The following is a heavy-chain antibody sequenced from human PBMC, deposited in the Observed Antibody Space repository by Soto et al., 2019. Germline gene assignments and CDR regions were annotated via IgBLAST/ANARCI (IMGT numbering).Heavy chain of an antibody. CDR2: IDPSDSYT. V-gene: IGHV5-10-1*01. J-gene: IGHJ5*02. CDR1: GYSFTSYW. D-gene: IGHD3-22*01. CDR3: ARIFHYYDSSGYYSEGDWFDP. Sequence: GESLKISCKGSGYSFTSYWISWVRQMPGKGLEWMGRIDPSDSYTNYSPSFQGHVTISADKSISTAYLQWSSLKASDTAMYYCARIFHYYDSSGYYSEGDWFDPWGQGTLVTVSS.